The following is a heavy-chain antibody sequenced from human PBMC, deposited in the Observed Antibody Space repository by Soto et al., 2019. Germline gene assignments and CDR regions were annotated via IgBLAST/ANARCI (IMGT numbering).Heavy chain of an antibody. J-gene: IGHJ4*02. Sequence: QVQLQESGPGLVKPSQTLSLTCTVSGGSINSGGYCWSWIRQHPGKGLDWIGCISYGGSTSYNPSLKSRVTISVATSKYQFSLKLTSVTAADTAVYYCSRGILVWGQGALITVSS. CDR3: SRGILV. CDR2: ISYGGST. D-gene: IGHD5-18*01. CDR1: GGSINSGGYC. V-gene: IGHV4-31*03.